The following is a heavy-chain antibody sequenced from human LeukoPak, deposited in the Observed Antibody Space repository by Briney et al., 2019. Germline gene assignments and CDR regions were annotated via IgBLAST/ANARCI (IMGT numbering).Heavy chain of an antibody. CDR1: GFTFSSYA. V-gene: IGHV3-30-3*01. J-gene: IGHJ4*02. CDR2: ISYDGSNK. Sequence: GRSLRLSCAASGFTFSSYAMHWVRQAPGKGLEWVAVISYDGSNKYYADSVKGRFTISRDNSKHTLYLQMNSLRAEDTAVYYCARDHQWEPSYYFDYWGQGTLVTVSS. D-gene: IGHD1-26*01. CDR3: ARDHQWEPSYYFDY.